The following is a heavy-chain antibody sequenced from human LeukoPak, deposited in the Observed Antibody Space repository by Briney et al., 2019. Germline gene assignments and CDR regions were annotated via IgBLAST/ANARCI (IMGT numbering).Heavy chain of an antibody. V-gene: IGHV3-66*01. CDR3: ARVRRMDDAFDI. Sequence: GGSLRLSCAASGITVSSNYMSWVRQAPGKGLEWVSIIYSDGSTYYADSVNGRFTISRDNSKNMLYLQMNSLRAEDTAVYYCARVRRMDDAFDIWGQGTMVTVSS. CDR1: GITVSSNY. CDR2: IYSDGST. D-gene: IGHD3-16*01. J-gene: IGHJ3*02.